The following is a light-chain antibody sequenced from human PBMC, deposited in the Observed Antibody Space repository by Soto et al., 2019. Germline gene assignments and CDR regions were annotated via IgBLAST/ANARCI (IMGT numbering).Light chain of an antibody. Sequence: QSSLTQPASVSGSPGQSITMSCTGTSSDVGDRNYVSWYQQHPGKAPKLMIYEFNNRPSGVSNRFSGSKSGNTASLTISGLQAEDEADYYCSSFTTIGTWVFGGGTKLTVL. J-gene: IGLJ3*02. CDR3: SSFTTIGTWV. CDR1: SSDVGDRNY. V-gene: IGLV2-14*01. CDR2: EFN.